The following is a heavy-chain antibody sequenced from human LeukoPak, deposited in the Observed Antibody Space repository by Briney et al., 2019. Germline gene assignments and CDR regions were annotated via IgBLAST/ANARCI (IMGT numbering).Heavy chain of an antibody. D-gene: IGHD6-19*01. CDR2: IIPILGIA. V-gene: IGHV1-69*04. CDR3: ARDPDSSGWYYAFDI. J-gene: IGHJ3*02. Sequence: GASVKFSCKASGGTFSSYAISWVRQAPGQGLEWMGRIIPILGIANYAQKFQGRVTITADKSTSTAYMELSSLRSEDTAVYYCARDPDSSGWYYAFDIWGQGTTVTLPS. CDR1: GGTFSSYA.